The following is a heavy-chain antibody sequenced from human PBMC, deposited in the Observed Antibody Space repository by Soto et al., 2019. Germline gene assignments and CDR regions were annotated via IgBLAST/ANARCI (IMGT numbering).Heavy chain of an antibody. Sequence: EVQLVQSGAEVKKPGESLRISCKGSGYSFTSYWISWVRQMPGKGLEWMGRIDPSDSYTNYSPSFQGHVTISADKSISTAYPQWSSLKASDTAMYYCATRATSITIFGVAPNEDYGMDVWGQGTTVTVSS. D-gene: IGHD3-3*01. J-gene: IGHJ6*02. V-gene: IGHV5-10-1*03. CDR3: ATRATSITIFGVAPNEDYGMDV. CDR1: GYSFTSYW. CDR2: IDPSDSYT.